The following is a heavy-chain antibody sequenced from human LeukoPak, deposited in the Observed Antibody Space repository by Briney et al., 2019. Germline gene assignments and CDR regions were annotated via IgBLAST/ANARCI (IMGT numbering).Heavy chain of an antibody. Sequence: SETLSLTCTVSAGSISSYYWSWIRQPPGKGLEWIGYIHYSGSTNQNPSLKSRVTISVDTSKNQFSLNLSSVTAADTAVYYCAREGSYAFDIWGQGTMVTVSS. CDR3: AREGSYAFDI. CDR2: IHYSGST. CDR1: AGSISSYY. J-gene: IGHJ3*02. V-gene: IGHV4-59*01.